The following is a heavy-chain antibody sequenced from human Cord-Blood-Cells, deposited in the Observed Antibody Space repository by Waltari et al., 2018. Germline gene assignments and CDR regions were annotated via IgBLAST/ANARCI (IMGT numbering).Heavy chain of an antibody. CDR3: ARDRKAGDWYFDL. CDR2: ISSSSSYI. V-gene: IGHV3-21*01. J-gene: IGHJ2*01. CDR1: GFTFSSYS. D-gene: IGHD6-13*01. Sequence: EVQLVESGGGLVKPGGSLRLSCAASGFTFSSYSMSWVRQAPGKGLEWVSSISSSSSYIYYADSVKGRFTISRDNAKNSLYLQMNSLRAEDTAVYYCARDRKAGDWYFDLWGRGTLVTVSS.